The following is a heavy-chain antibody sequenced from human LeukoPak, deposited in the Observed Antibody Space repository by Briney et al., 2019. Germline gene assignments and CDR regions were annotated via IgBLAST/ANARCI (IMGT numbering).Heavy chain of an antibody. D-gene: IGHD3-10*01. CDR2: IGGSGGST. CDR3: AKAVRGVIGWFDP. J-gene: IGHJ5*02. V-gene: IGHV3-23*01. CDR1: GFTFSSYG. Sequence: GGSLRLSCAASGFTFSSYGMSWVRQAPGKGLEWVSAIGGSGGSTYYADSVKGRFTISRDNSKNTLYLQMNSLRAEDTAVYYCAKAVRGVIGWFDPWGQGTLVTVSS.